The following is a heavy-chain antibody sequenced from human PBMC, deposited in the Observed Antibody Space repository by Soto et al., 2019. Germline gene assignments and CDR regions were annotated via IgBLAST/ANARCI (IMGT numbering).Heavy chain of an antibody. CDR3: AKSYCRGGNCY. CDR2: ISGSGSII. D-gene: IGHD2-15*01. V-gene: IGHV3-23*01. Sequence: GGSLRLSCEASGFTFSDYAMSWVRQAPGKGLEWVSGISGSGSIIHYTDSVKGRFSISRDNSRNTLYLQMNTLRAEDTAVYYCAKSYCRGGNCYWGQGTLVTVSS. J-gene: IGHJ4*02. CDR1: GFTFSDYA.